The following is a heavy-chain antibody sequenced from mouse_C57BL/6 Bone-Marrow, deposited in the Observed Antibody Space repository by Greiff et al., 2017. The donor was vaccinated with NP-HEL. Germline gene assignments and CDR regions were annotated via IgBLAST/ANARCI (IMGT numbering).Heavy chain of an antibody. Sequence: VQLQQPGAELVKPGASVKLSCKASGYTFTSYWMQWVKQRPGQGLEWIGEIDPSDSYTNYNQKFKGEATLTVDTSSSTAYMQLSSLTSEDSAVYYCAKDYDYDGYAMDYWGQGTSVTVSS. CDR2: IDPSDSYT. V-gene: IGHV1-50*01. D-gene: IGHD2-4*01. CDR3: AKDYDYDGYAMDY. J-gene: IGHJ4*01. CDR1: GYTFTSYW.